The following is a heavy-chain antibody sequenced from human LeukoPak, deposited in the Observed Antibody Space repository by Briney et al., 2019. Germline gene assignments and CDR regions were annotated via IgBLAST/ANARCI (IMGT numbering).Heavy chain of an antibody. CDR2: INPNSGGT. Sequence: ASVTVSCKASGYTFTVYYMHWVRQAPGQGLEWMGWINPNSGGTNYAQKFQGRVTITADESTSTAYMELSSLRSEDTAVYYCATEPGSSSPIFDYWGQGTLVTVSS. CDR1: GYTFTVYY. J-gene: IGHJ4*02. CDR3: ATEPGSSSPIFDY. D-gene: IGHD6-6*01. V-gene: IGHV1-2*02.